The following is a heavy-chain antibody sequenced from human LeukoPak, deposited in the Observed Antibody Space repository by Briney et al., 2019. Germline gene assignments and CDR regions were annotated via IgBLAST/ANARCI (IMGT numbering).Heavy chain of an antibody. CDR3: AKGLGTNYGGYCTGGSCPVF. J-gene: IGHJ4*02. D-gene: IGHD2-15*01. CDR2: IYTGGSV. V-gene: IGHV3-66*01. Sequence: HPGGSLRLSCVDSALSVGSNFMSWVRQAPGKGLEWVSVIYTGGSVYFADSVKGRFTISRDYSDNTVFLQMNSLRVEDTAVYYCAKGLGTNYGGYCTGGSCPVFWGQGTLVTVSS. CDR1: ALSVGSNF.